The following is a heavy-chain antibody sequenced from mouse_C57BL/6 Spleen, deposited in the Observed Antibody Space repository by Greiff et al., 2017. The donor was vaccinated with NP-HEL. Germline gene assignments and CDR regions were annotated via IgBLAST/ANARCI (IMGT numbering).Heavy chain of an antibody. V-gene: IGHV1-80*01. Sequence: VQLQESGAELVKPGASVKISCKASGYAFSSYWMNWVKQRPGQGLEWIGQIYPGDGDTNYNGKFKGKATLTADKSSSTAYMQLSSLTSEDSAVYFCARLGDYYSNYFDYWGQGTTLTVSS. CDR1: GYAFSSYW. J-gene: IGHJ2*01. CDR2: IYPGDGDT. D-gene: IGHD2-5*01. CDR3: ARLGDYYSNYFDY.